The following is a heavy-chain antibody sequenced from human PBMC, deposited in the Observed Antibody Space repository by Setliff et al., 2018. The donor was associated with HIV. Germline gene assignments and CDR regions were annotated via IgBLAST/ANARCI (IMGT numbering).Heavy chain of an antibody. CDR1: GFTVSRNY. J-gene: IGHJ4*02. D-gene: IGHD2-2*02. CDR2: IYSGGVT. V-gene: IGHV3-66*02. CDR3: AKSIRSYTPSPTLDY. Sequence: GGSLRLSCAASGFTVSRNYMNWVRQAPGRGLEWVSLIYSGGVTHYADAVKGRFTISRDSSKNTLFLQMTSLRVEDTAMYYCAKSIRSYTPSPTLDYWGQGSLVTVS.